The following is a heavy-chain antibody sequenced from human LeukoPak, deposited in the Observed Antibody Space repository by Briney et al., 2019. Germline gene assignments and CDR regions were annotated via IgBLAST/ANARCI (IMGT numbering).Heavy chain of an antibody. CDR3: VRGYSFGPYGMDV. CDR2: ISDSGGST. CDR1: GFPFSSYA. J-gene: IGHJ6*02. Sequence: GGSLRLSCSASGFPFSSYAMHWVRQAPGKGLEYVSAISDSGGSTYYADSVKCRFTISRDNSKNTLYLQMSSLRAEDTAVYFCVRGYSFGPYGMDVWGQGTTVTVSS. V-gene: IGHV3-64D*09. D-gene: IGHD2-15*01.